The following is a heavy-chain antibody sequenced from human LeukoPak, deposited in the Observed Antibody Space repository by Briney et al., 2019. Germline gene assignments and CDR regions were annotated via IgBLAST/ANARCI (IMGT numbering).Heavy chain of an antibody. CDR3: ARQYTSSWPPDSFDI. D-gene: IGHD6-13*01. CDR2: IYPGDSDT. Sequence: GESLKISCKGSGYSFTSYWIGWVRQMPGKGLEWMGIIYPGDSDTRYSPSFQGQVTISADKSISTAYLQWSSLKASDTAMYYCARQYTSSWPPDSFDIWGQGTMVTVSP. CDR1: GYSFTSYW. V-gene: IGHV5-51*01. J-gene: IGHJ3*02.